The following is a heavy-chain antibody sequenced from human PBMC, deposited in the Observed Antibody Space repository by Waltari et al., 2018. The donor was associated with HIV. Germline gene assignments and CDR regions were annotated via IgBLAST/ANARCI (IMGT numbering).Heavy chain of an antibody. CDR3: ARGAPLVATIRTPSRDAFDI. J-gene: IGHJ3*02. V-gene: IGHV1-46*01. D-gene: IGHD5-12*01. CDR1: GYTFTSYY. Sequence: QVQLVQSGAEVKKPGASVKVSCKASGYTFTSYYMHWGRQAHGQGLEWMGIINRSGGSTSYAQKFQGRVTMTRDTSTSTVYMELSSLRSEDTAVYYCARGAPLVATIRTPSRDAFDIWGQGTMVTVSS. CDR2: INRSGGST.